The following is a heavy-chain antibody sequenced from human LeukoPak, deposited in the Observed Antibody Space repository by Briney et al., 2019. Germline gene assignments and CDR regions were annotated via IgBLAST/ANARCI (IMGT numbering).Heavy chain of an antibody. CDR1: GFTFSSYA. V-gene: IGHV3-23*01. CDR2: ISGSGGST. Sequence: GGSLRLSCAASGFTFSSYAMSWVRQAPGKGLEWVSAISGSGGSTYYADSVKGRFTISRDNSKNTLYLQMNSLRAEDTAVYYCAKDPRQLLFLRSRDYFDYWGQGTLVTVSS. D-gene: IGHD2-2*01. J-gene: IGHJ4*02. CDR3: AKDPRQLLFLRSRDYFDY.